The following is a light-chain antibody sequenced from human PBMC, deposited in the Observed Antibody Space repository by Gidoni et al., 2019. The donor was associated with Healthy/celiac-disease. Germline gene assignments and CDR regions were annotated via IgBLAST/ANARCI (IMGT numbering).Light chain of an antibody. V-gene: IGKV1-5*03. J-gene: IGKJ1*01. Sequence: DIQMTQSPSTLSASVGDRVTITCRASQSISSWLAWYQQKPGKAPKLLIYKASSLESGVPSRFSGSGSETEFTLTISSLQPDDFATYYCQQYNSYWKFGQGTKVEIK. CDR2: KAS. CDR1: QSISSW. CDR3: QQYNSYWK.